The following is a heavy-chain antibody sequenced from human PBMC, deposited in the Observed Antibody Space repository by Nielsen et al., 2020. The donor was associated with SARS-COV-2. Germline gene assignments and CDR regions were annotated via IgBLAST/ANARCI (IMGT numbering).Heavy chain of an antibody. Sequence: ESLKISCAVYGGSFSGYYWSWIRQPPGKGLEWIGEINHSGSTNYNPSLKSRVTISVDTSKNQFSLKLSSVTAADTAVYYCARSRSILTGYYPDYWGQGTLVTVSS. CDR3: ARSRSILTGYYPDY. V-gene: IGHV4-34*01. D-gene: IGHD3-9*01. J-gene: IGHJ4*02. CDR2: INHSGST. CDR1: GGSFSGYY.